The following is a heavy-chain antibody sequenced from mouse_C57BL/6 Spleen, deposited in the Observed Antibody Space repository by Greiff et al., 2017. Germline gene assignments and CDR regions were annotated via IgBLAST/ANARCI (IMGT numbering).Heavy chain of an antibody. Sequence: QVQLQQSGAELVRPGTSVKVSCKASGYAFTNYLIEWVKQRPGQGLEWIGVINPGSGGTNYNEKFKGKAPLTADKSSSTAYRQLSSLTSEDSAVYFCARWVYAWGQGTLVTVSA. V-gene: IGHV1-54*01. CDR1: GYAFTNYL. CDR2: INPGSGGT. D-gene: IGHD1-1*01. CDR3: ARWVYA. J-gene: IGHJ3*01.